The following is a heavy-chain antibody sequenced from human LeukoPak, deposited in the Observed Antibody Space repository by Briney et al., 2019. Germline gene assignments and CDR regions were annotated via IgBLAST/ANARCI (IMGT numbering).Heavy chain of an antibody. CDR1: GFTFSGSA. V-gene: IGHV3-73*01. CDR3: TGHDDMGQQLDPSYYYGMDV. CDR2: IRSKANSYAT. D-gene: IGHD6-13*01. Sequence: GGSLRPSCAASGFTFSGSAMHWVRQPSGKGLEWVGRIRSKANSYATAYAASVKGRFTISRDDSKNTAYLQMNSLKTEDTAVYYCTGHDDMGQQLDPSYYYGMDVWGQGTTVTVSS. J-gene: IGHJ6*02.